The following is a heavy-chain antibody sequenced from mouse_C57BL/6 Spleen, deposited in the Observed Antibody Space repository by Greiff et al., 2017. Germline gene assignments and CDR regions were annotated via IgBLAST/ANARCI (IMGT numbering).Heavy chain of an antibody. J-gene: IGHJ2*01. D-gene: IGHD1-1*01. Sequence: DVQLQESGPGLVKPSQSLSLTCSVTGYSITSGYYWNWIRQFPGNKLEWMGYISYGGSNNYNPSLKNRISITRDTSKNQFFLKLNSVTTEDTATYYCARGSAVAHFDYWGQGTTLTVSS. V-gene: IGHV3-6*01. CDR2: ISYGGSN. CDR1: GYSITSGYY. CDR3: ARGSAVAHFDY.